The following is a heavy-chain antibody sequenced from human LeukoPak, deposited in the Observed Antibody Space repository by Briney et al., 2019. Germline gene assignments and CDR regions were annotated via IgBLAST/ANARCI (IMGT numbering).Heavy chain of an antibody. V-gene: IGHV1-18*01. CDR2: ISAYNGNT. J-gene: IGHJ4*02. CDR1: GYTFTSYG. D-gene: IGHD3-22*01. CDR3: ARGAPYYYDSSGYQSPNYFDY. Sequence: ASVKVSCKASGYTFTSYGISWVRQAPGQGLEWMGWISAYNGNTNYAQKLQGRVTMTTDTSTSTAYMELRSLRSEDTAVYYCARGAPYYYDSSGYQSPNYFDYWGQGTLVTVSS.